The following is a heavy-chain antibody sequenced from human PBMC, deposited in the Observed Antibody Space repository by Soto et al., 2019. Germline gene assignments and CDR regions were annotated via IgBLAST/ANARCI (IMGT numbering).Heavy chain of an antibody. J-gene: IGHJ6*02. V-gene: IGHV4-38-2*01. CDR3: ARSMYSTSAQLYYGMDV. CDR2: MYHSGIT. CDR1: GYSIRSGYF. D-gene: IGHD6-6*01. Sequence: SETLSLTCAVSGYSIRSGYFWGWIRQPPGKGLEWIGSMYHSGITYYNLSLKSRVTISVDTSKNQLSLKLSSATAADTAMYYCARSMYSTSAQLYYGMDVWGQGTTVTVSS.